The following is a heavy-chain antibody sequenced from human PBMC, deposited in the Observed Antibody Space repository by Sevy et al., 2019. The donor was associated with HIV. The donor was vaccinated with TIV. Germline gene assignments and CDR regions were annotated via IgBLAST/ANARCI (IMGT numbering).Heavy chain of an antibody. CDR3: AKEGGGYNYDSSGLFDY. V-gene: IGHV3-23*01. CDR2: ISGSGYST. Sequence: GGSLILSCAASGFTFSSYAMTWVRQAPGKGLEWVSGISGSGYSTYYADSVKGRFTISRDNSKNTLYLQMNSLRAEDTAVYYCAKEGGGYNYDSSGLFDYWGQGTLVTVSS. D-gene: IGHD3-22*01. CDR1: GFTFSSYA. J-gene: IGHJ4*02.